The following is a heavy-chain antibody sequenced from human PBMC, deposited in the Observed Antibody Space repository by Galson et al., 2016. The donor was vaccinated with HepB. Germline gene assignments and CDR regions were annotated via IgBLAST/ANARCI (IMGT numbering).Heavy chain of an antibody. CDR3: AKDLGKSVGTIAY. CDR1: GFTFGNYA. CDR2: ISWNTGNK. J-gene: IGHJ4*02. Sequence: SLRLSCAGSGFTFGNYAMHWVQQPPGKGLEWVSGISWNTGNKVYADSVRDRFTISRDNAKNSLYLQMNSLRAEDTALYYCAKDLGKSVGTIAYWGQGALVTVSS. D-gene: IGHD5/OR15-5a*01. V-gene: IGHV3-9*01.